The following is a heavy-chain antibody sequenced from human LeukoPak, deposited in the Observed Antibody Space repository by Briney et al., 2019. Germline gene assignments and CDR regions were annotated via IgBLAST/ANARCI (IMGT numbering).Heavy chain of an antibody. D-gene: IGHD3-22*01. J-gene: IGHJ4*02. Sequence: GGSLRLSCAASGFTFSSYWMSWVRQAPGKGLEWVSVIYSGGSTYYADSVKGRFTISRDNSKNTLYLQMNSLRAEDTAVYYCARVRRARAGYYYDSSGYYYPYYYFDYWGQGTLVTVSS. CDR3: ARVRRARAGYYYDSSGYYYPYYYFDY. CDR1: GFTFSSYW. V-gene: IGHV3-66*01. CDR2: IYSGGST.